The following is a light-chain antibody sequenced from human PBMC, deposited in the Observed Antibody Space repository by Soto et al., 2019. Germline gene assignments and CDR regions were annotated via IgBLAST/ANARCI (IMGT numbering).Light chain of an antibody. CDR2: AAS. V-gene: IGKV1-9*01. CDR1: QGISSY. J-gene: IGKJ1*01. Sequence: DIQLTQSPSFLSASVGDRVTITCRASQGISSYLAWYQQKPGKAPKLLIYAASTLQSGVPSRFSGSGSGTEFPLTISSLQPEDFATYYCQQLNNYPRTFGQGTMVEIK. CDR3: QQLNNYPRT.